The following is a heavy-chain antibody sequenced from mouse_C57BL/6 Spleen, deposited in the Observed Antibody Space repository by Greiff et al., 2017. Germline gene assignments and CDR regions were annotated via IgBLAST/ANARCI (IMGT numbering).Heavy chain of an antibody. V-gene: IGHV1-4*01. J-gene: IGHJ2*01. CDR2: INPSSGYT. Sequence: VQLQQSGAELARPGASVKMSCKASGYTFTSYTLHWVKQRPGQGLEWIGYINPSSGYTKYNQKFKDKATLTADKSSSTAYMQLSSLTSEDSAVYYGARLDYSNYVYYFDYWGQGTTLTVSS. CDR3: ARLDYSNYVYYFDY. CDR1: GYTFTSYT. D-gene: IGHD2-5*01.